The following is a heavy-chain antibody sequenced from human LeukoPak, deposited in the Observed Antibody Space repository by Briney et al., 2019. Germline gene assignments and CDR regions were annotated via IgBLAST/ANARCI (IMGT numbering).Heavy chain of an antibody. CDR1: GYTFTGYY. Sequence: GASVKVSCKASGYTFTGYYMHWVRQAPGQGLEWMGWINPNSGGTNYAQKFQGRVTITRDTSASTAYMELSSLRSEDTAVYYCAREGTASNPHFDYWGQGTLVTVSS. CDR2: INPNSGGT. CDR3: AREGTASNPHFDY. J-gene: IGHJ4*02. V-gene: IGHV1-2*02. D-gene: IGHD2-2*01.